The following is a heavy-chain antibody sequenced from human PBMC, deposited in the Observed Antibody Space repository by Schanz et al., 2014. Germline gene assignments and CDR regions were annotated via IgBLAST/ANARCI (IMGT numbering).Heavy chain of an antibody. V-gene: IGHV3-23*04. CDR3: AKSLESCPGGRCSRGYFDY. CDR1: GFTFIGFW. CDR2: ISDSGDTA. J-gene: IGHJ4*02. Sequence: EVQLAESGGGLVQPGGSLRLSCAASGFTFIGFWMTWVRQAPGKGLEWVSLISDSGDTAYYADSVKGRFTISRDNFKGALYLQMSSLRAEDTAVYYCAKSLESCPGGRCSRGYFDYWGQGTLVTVSS. D-gene: IGHD2-8*02.